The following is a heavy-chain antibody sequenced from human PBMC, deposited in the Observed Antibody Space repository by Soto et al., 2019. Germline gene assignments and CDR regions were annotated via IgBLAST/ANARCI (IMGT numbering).Heavy chain of an antibody. CDR3: ATEGGEKTYYDILTGYSHPNYYYGMDV. J-gene: IGHJ6*02. CDR2: FDPEDGET. Sequence: ASVKVSCKVSGYTLTELSMHWVRQAPGKGLEWMGGFDPEDGETIYAQKFQGRVTMTEDTSTDTAYMELSSLRSEDTAVYYCATEGGEKTYYDILTGYSHPNYYYGMDVWGQGTTVTVSS. CDR1: GYTLTELS. V-gene: IGHV1-24*01. D-gene: IGHD3-9*01.